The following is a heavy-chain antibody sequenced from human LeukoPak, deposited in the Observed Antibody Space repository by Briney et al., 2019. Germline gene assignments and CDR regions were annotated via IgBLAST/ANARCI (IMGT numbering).Heavy chain of an antibody. Sequence: PGRSLRLSCAASGLTFSNYGMHWVRQAPGKGLEWVADIPYDGFNPYYADSVKGRFTISRDNSKNTLWLQMNSLRAEDTAVYYCAKVKEMYSSGSYYFDYWGQGTLVTVSS. D-gene: IGHD6-19*01. CDR2: IPYDGFNP. CDR3: AKVKEMYSSGSYYFDY. J-gene: IGHJ4*02. CDR1: GLTFSNYG. V-gene: IGHV3-30*18.